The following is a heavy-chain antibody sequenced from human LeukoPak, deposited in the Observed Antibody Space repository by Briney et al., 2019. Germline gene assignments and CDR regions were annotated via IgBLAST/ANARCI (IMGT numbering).Heavy chain of an antibody. CDR2: IIPTFGTA. D-gene: IGHD6-19*01. CDR3: ARVLVRAVAGFDY. V-gene: IGHV1-69*06. CDR1: GYTFTSYD. J-gene: IGHJ4*02. Sequence: ASVKVSCKASGYTFTSYDINWVRQATGQGLEWMGGIIPTFGTANYAQKFQGRVTITADKSTSTAYMELSSLRSEDTAVYYCARVLVRAVAGFDYWGQGTLVTVSS.